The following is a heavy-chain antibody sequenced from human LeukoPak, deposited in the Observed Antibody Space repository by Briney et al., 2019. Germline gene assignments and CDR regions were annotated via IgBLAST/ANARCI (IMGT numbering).Heavy chain of an antibody. J-gene: IGHJ4*02. D-gene: IGHD4-17*01. CDR1: GGSISSGDYY. CDR3: ARKKDDGDYHIDY. V-gene: IGHV4-31*03. Sequence: SQTLSLTCTVSGGSISSGDYYWTWIRQYPGKGLLEWIGYICYSGTTYYNPSLKSRVTMSVDTSKNQFSLRLWSVTAADTAVYYCARKKDDGDYHIDYWGQGTPVTVSS. CDR2: ICYSGTT.